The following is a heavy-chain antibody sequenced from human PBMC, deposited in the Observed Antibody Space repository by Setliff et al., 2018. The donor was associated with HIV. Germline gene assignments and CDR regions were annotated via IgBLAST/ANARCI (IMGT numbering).Heavy chain of an antibody. CDR2: IWYDGTNE. CDR1: GFTFSSYG. D-gene: IGHD5-12*01. V-gene: IGHV3-33*06. J-gene: IGHJ4*02. Sequence: GGSLRLSCAASGFTFSSYGMHWVRQAPGKGLEWVALIWYDGTNEYYADSVKGRFTISRDNSKNTLYLQMNSLRAEDTAVYYCAKVSISGYSGYDSPFDHWGQGTLVTVSS. CDR3: AKVSISGYSGYDSPFDH.